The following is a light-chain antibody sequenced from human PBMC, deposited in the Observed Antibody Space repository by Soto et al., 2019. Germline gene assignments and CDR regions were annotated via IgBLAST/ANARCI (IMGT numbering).Light chain of an antibody. V-gene: IGKV3-20*01. J-gene: IGKJ1*01. CDR1: QTVTSNY. CDR2: GAS. Sequence: EIVLTQSPGTLSSSPGERVTLSCRASQTVTSNYLAWYQQKPGQSPRLLXXGASIRDTGLPDRFSGGGSGTDFXXTIRRLEPEDSAVCYCQQYGSSPGTFGQGTKVDIK. CDR3: QQYGSSPGT.